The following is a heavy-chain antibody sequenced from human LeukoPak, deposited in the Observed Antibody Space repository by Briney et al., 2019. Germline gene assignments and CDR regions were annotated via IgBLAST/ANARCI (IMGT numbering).Heavy chain of an antibody. CDR2: IYYSGST. Sequence: SQTLSLTCTVSGGSISSGGYYWSWIRQHPGKGLEWTGYIYYSGSTYYNPSLKSRVTISVDTSKNQFSLKLSSVTAADTAVYYCARDIGGYSYGSSGNGYFDYWGQGTLVTVSS. J-gene: IGHJ4*02. CDR3: ARDIGGYSYGSSGNGYFDY. V-gene: IGHV4-31*03. CDR1: GGSISSGGYY. D-gene: IGHD5-18*01.